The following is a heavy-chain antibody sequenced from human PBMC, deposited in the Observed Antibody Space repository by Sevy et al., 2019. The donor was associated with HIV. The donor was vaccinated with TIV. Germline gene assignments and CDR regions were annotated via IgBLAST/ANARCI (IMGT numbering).Heavy chain of an antibody. Sequence: GGSLRLSCAASGFTFSSYAMHWVRQAPGKGLEWVAVISYDGSNKYYADSVKGRFTISRDNSKNTLYLQMNSLRAEDTAVDYCARARVVGATTGSVPDPWGQGTLVTVSS. CDR2: ISYDGSNK. D-gene: IGHD1-26*01. V-gene: IGHV3-30-3*01. J-gene: IGHJ5*02. CDR1: GFTFSSYA. CDR3: ARARVVGATTGSVPDP.